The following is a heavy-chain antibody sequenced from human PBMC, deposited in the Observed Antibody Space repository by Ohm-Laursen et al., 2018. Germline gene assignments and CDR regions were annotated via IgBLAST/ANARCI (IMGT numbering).Heavy chain of an antibody. CDR3: TTADIVVP. J-gene: IGHJ5*02. D-gene: IGHD2-15*01. CDR1: GFTVSSNY. CDR2: IKSKTDGGTT. V-gene: IGHV3-15*01. Sequence: SLRLSCSASGFTVSSNYMSWVRQAPGKGLEWVGRIKSKTDGGTTDYAAPVKGRFTISRDDSKNTLYLQMNSLKTEDTAVYYCTTADIVVPWGQGTLGTVSS.